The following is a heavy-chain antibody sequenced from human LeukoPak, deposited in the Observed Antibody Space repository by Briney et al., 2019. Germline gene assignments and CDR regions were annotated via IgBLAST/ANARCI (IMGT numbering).Heavy chain of an antibody. D-gene: IGHD5-12*01. V-gene: IGHV1-3*01. J-gene: IGHJ4*02. Sequence: GASVKVSCKASGYTFTSYAMHWVRQAPGQRLEWMGWINAGNGNTKYSQKFQGRVTITRDTSASTAYMELSSLRSEDTAVYYCARDQGDIVATASDYWGQGTLVTVSS. CDR3: ARDQGDIVATASDY. CDR2: INAGNGNT. CDR1: GYTFTSYA.